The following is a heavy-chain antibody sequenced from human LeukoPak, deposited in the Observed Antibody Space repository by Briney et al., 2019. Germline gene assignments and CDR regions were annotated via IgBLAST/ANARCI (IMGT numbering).Heavy chain of an antibody. CDR1: GDSISSSSHY. V-gene: IGHV4-39*01. Sequence: PSETLSLTCTVSGDSISSSSHYGGWIRQPPGKGLEWIGSFHYSGNTYCNPSLKSRVTISVDTSKNQFSLKVSSVTAADTAVYSCTRHRAGTFYDAFDIWGLGTMVTVSS. D-gene: IGHD4/OR15-4a*01. J-gene: IGHJ3*02. CDR3: TRHRAGTFYDAFDI. CDR2: FHYSGNT.